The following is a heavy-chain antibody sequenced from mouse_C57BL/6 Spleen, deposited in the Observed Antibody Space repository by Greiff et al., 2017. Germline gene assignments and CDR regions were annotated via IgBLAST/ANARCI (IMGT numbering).Heavy chain of an antibody. J-gene: IGHJ4*01. CDR3: AISKMDCYGSIYVYAMDY. D-gene: IGHD1-1*01. Sequence: EVQLQQSGPELVKPGASVKIPCKASGYTFTDYNMDWVKQSHGKSLEWIGDINPNNGGTNYNQKFKGKATLTVDKSSSTAYMALRILTSEGTAVYYCAISKMDCYGSIYVYAMDYWGQGTSVTVSS. V-gene: IGHV1-18*01. CDR1: GYTFTDYN. CDR2: INPNNGGT.